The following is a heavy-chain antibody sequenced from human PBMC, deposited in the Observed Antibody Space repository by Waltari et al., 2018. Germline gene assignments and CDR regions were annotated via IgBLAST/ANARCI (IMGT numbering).Heavy chain of an antibody. D-gene: IGHD3-10*01. CDR2: IDYSRSP. J-gene: IGHJ4*02. Sequence: QLQLQESGPGLVKPSETLSLNCTVSGGSISSSSYYWGWIRQPPGTGLEGIGSIDYSRSPYYTPSLNSLVTISVATSTQQCSLKLSSVNAAVTALYYCAPVGLGRFRGYCDYRGQGSLVAVSS. CDR1: GGSISSSSYY. CDR3: APVGLGRFRGYCDY. V-gene: IGHV4-39*01.